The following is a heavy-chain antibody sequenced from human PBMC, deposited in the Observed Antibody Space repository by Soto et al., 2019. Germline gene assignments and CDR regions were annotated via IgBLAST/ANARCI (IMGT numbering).Heavy chain of an antibody. V-gene: IGHV2-5*02. CDR3: ANRVLRKVFGLVSRDGIYFYF. Sequence: QITLNESGPTQVKPRQTLTLTCTFSGFSLTTSGVGVGWIRQSPGKAPEWLALIYWDDDKRYSPSLKSRLTITQDTSKNPVVLTMADLDPADKATHYCANRVLRKVFGLVSRDGIYFYFWGQGNPVAVS. J-gene: IGHJ4*02. CDR2: IYWDDDK. CDR1: GFSLTTSGVG. D-gene: IGHD3-3*01.